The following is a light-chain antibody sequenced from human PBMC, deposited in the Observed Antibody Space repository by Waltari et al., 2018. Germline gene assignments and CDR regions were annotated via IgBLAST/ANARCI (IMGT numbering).Light chain of an antibody. Sequence: EIVLTQSPATLSLSPGERATLSCRASPSVNTYLAWYQPKPGQAPRLLIYDASNRATGIPARFSGSGSGTDFTLTISNLEPEDFAVYYCQQRSNWPPITFGQGTRLEIK. J-gene: IGKJ5*01. CDR2: DAS. V-gene: IGKV3-11*01. CDR3: QQRSNWPPIT. CDR1: PSVNTY.